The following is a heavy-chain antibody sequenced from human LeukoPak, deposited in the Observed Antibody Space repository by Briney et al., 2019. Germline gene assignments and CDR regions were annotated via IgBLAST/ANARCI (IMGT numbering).Heavy chain of an antibody. V-gene: IGHV4-59*01. Sequence: PSETLSLTCTVSGGSISSYYWSWIRQPPGKGLEWIGYIYYSGSANYNPSLKSRVTISIHTSKNQFSLKLSSVTAADTAVYYCASKTIATPGTFDYWGQGTLVTVSS. CDR2: IYYSGSA. CDR1: GGSISSYY. D-gene: IGHD6-13*01. J-gene: IGHJ4*02. CDR3: ASKTIATPGTFDY.